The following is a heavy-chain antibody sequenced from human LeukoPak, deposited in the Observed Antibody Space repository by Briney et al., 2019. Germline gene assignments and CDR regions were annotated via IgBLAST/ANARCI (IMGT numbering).Heavy chain of an antibody. CDR3: AGYCSSTSCSPPGFGY. CDR2: INSDGSST. CDR1: GFTFSSYW. Sequence: GGSLRLSCAASGFTFSSYWMHWVRQAPGKGLVWVSRINSDGSSTSYADPVKGRFTISRDNAKNTLYLQMNSLRAEDTAVYYCAGYCSSTSCSPPGFGYWGQGTLVTVSS. D-gene: IGHD2-2*01. J-gene: IGHJ4*02. V-gene: IGHV3-74*01.